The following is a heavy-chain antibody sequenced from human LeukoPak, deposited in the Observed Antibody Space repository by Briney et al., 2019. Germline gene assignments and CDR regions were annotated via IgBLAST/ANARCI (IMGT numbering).Heavy chain of an antibody. J-gene: IGHJ4*02. CDR1: GFTFSSYA. CDR2: ISGSGGST. D-gene: IGHD2-15*01. V-gene: IGHV3-23*01. CDR3: AKDYVIVVVVAASDY. Sequence: PGGSLRLSCAASGFTFSSYAMSWVRQAPGKGLEWVSAISGSGGSTYYADSVKGRFTISRDNSKNTLYLQMNSLRAEDTAVYYCAKDYVIVVVVAASDYWGQGTLVTVSS.